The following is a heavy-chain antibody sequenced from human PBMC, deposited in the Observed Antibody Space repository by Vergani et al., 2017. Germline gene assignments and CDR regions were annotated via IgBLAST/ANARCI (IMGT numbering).Heavy chain of an antibody. CDR2: ISSSSIYL. V-gene: IGHV3-21*01. D-gene: IGHD4-17*01. CDR1: GFTFSTYS. Sequence: EVQLVESGGGLVKPGGSLRLSCAASGFTFSTYSMNWVRQAPGRGLEWVAPISSSSIYLYSAYSVKGRFTISRDNAKNSLYLQMNSLRAEDTAVYYCTRYPGSGNYGDHGATFFDYWGQGTLVTVSS. J-gene: IGHJ4*02. CDR3: TRYPGSGNYGDHGATFFDY.